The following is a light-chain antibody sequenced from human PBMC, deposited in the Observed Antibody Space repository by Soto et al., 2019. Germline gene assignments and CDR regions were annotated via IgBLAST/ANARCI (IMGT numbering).Light chain of an antibody. CDR1: SSNIGAGYD. CDR3: QSYDSSLSGGV. Sequence: QSVLTQPPSVSGAPGQRVTISCTGSSSNIGAGYDVHWYHKLPGTAPKLLIYGNSNRPSGVPDRFSGSKSGTSASLAITGLQAEDEADYYCQSYDSSLSGGVFGGGTKLTVL. CDR2: GNS. J-gene: IGLJ3*02. V-gene: IGLV1-40*01.